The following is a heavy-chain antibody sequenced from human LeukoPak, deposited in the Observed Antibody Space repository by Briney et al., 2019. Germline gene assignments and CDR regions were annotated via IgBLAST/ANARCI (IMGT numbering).Heavy chain of an antibody. J-gene: IGHJ5*02. Sequence: SETLSLTCAVSGYSISSGYQWAWIRPPPEKGEEGIGSIYNTGSAHYNPSLERGDTISVDTSNNKFSLKLSSMTAADTAVYYCARDPRWLTPDCTSISCYENYFDPWGQGTLSPSPQ. CDR3: ARDPRWLTPDCTSISCYENYFDP. CDR1: GYSISSGYQ. CDR2: IYNTGSA. D-gene: IGHD2-2*01. V-gene: IGHV4-38-2*02.